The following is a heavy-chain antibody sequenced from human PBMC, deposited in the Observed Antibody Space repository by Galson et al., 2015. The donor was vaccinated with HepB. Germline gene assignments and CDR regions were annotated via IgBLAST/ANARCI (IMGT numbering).Heavy chain of an antibody. CDR2: IYWDNDE. V-gene: IGHV2-5*02. D-gene: IGHD3-16*01. CDR1: GFLLSTRGVA. CDR3: AHRQALWGRWDVSAFDV. Sequence: PALVKPTQTLTLTCTFSGFLLSTRGVAVGWIRQPPGKALEWLALIYWDNDERYSPSLRSRLTITKDTSKNQVVLTMTTMDPVDTGTYYCAHRQALWGRWDVSAFDVWGQGTMVTVSS. J-gene: IGHJ3*01.